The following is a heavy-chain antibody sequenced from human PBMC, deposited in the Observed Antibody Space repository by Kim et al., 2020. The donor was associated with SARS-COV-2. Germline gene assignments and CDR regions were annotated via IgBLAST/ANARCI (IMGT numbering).Heavy chain of an antibody. J-gene: IGHJ4*02. CDR3: AKFRKSVVPAAMYFDY. Sequence: SETLSLTCTVSGGSISSGDYYWSWIRPPPGKGLEWIGYIYYSGSTYYNPSLKSRVTITVNTSKNQFSLKLSSVTAADTAVYYCAKFRKSVVPAAMYFDYWGQGTLVTVSS. V-gene: IGHV4-30-4*01. CDR1: GGSISSGDYY. D-gene: IGHD2-2*01. CDR2: IYYSGST.